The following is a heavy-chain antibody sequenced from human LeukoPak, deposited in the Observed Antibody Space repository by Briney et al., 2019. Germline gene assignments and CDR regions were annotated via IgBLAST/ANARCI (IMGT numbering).Heavy chain of an antibody. CDR2: ISYDGSNK. Sequence: PGGSLRLSCAASGFTFSSYGMHWVRPAPGKGLEWVAVISYDGSNKYYADSVKGRFTISRDNSKNTLYLQMNSLRAEDTAVYYCAKDQGSSWYLSYWGQGTLVTVSS. J-gene: IGHJ4*02. D-gene: IGHD6-13*01. CDR1: GFTFSSYG. V-gene: IGHV3-30*18. CDR3: AKDQGSSWYLSY.